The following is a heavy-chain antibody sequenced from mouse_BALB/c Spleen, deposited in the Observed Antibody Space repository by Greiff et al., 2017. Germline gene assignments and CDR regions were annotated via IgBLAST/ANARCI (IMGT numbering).Heavy chain of an antibody. J-gene: IGHJ4*01. CDR2: IWAGGST. CDR3: ARDVRSNYAMDY. V-gene: IGHV2-9*02. CDR1: GFSLTSYG. Sequence: QVQLKESGPGLVAPAQRLSITCTVSGFSLTSYGVHWVRQPPGKGLEWLGVIWAGGSTNYNSALMSRLSISKDNSKSQVFFKMNSLQTDDTAMYYCARDVRSNYAMDYWGQGTSVTVSS.